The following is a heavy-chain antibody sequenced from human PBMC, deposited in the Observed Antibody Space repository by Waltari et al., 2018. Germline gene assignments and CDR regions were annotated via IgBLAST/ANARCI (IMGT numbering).Heavy chain of an antibody. D-gene: IGHD6-19*01. CDR2: IYYSGST. J-gene: IGHJ3*02. Sequence: QEQLQESGPGLVKPSETLSLTCTVSGGSISSYYWSWIRQPPGKGLEWIGYIYYSGSTNYNPSLKSRVTISVDTSKNQFSLKLSSVTAADTAVYYCARGGIAVAGDAFDIWGQGTMVTVSS. V-gene: IGHV4-59*01. CDR3: ARGGIAVAGDAFDI. CDR1: GGSISSYY.